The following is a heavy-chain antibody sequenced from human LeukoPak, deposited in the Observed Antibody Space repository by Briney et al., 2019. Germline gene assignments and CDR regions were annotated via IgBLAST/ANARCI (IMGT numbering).Heavy chain of an antibody. CDR2: ISAYNGNT. J-gene: IGHJ4*02. Sequence: ASVKVFCKASGYTFTSYGISWVRQAPGQGLEWMGWISAYNGNTNYAQKLQGRVTMTTDTSTSTAYMELRSLRSDDTAVYYCARDKRGRGYCSSTSCPGVYWGQGTLVTVSS. V-gene: IGHV1-18*01. CDR1: GYTFTSYG. CDR3: ARDKRGRGYCSSTSCPGVY. D-gene: IGHD2-2*01.